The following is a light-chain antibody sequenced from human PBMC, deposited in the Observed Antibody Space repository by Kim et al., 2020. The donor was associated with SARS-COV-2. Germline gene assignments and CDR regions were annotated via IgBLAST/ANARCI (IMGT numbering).Light chain of an antibody. Sequence: LAVSPGERATLSCRASQSVGSDLSCYQQRFGQAPRLLICAASTRATGTPARFSGSGSGTEFTLTITSLRSEDFAVYFCQQYNDWPSFGQGTKLEI. V-gene: IGKV3-15*01. CDR1: QSVGSD. CDR3: QQYNDWPS. CDR2: AAS. J-gene: IGKJ2*01.